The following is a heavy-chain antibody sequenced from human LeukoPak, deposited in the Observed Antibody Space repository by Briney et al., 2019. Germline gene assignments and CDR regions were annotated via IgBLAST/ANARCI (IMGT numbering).Heavy chain of an antibody. Sequence: PSETLSLTCTVSGGSISSYYWSWIRQPAGKGLEWIGRIYTSGSTNYNPSLKSRVTMSVDTSKNQFSLKLSSVTAADTAVYYCARDGGSVVVGATKAFDIWGQGTMVTVSS. J-gene: IGHJ3*02. CDR2: IYTSGST. D-gene: IGHD1-26*01. CDR3: ARDGGSVVVGATKAFDI. CDR1: GGSISSYY. V-gene: IGHV4-4*07.